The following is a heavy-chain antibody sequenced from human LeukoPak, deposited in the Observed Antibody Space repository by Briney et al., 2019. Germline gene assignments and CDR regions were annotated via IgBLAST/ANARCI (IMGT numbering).Heavy chain of an antibody. CDR2: ISYTGTYI. J-gene: IGHJ4*02. CDR1: GLTFSSYG. CDR3: ARDSGTYRPIDY. Sequence: GRSLRLSCAASGLTFSSYGMHWVRQTPGKGLEWVSSISYTGTYIYYADSVKGRFTISRDNAESSVYLELNSLRVDDTAIYYCARDSGTYRPIDYWGQGTVVTVSS. V-gene: IGHV3-21*01. D-gene: IGHD3-16*02.